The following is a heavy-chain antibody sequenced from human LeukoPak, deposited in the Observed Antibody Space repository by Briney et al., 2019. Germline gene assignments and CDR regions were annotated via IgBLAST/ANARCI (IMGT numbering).Heavy chain of an antibody. J-gene: IGHJ4*02. CDR2: ISSSGSTI. CDR1: GFTFSDYY. V-gene: IGHV3-11*04. Sequence: GGSLRLSCAASGFTFSDYYMSWIRQAPGKGLEWVSYISSSGSTIYYADSVKGRFTISRDNAKNSLYLQMNSLRAEDTAVYYCARDYDYGDYVEYFDYWGQGTLVTVSS. CDR3: ARDYDYGDYVEYFDY. D-gene: IGHD4-17*01.